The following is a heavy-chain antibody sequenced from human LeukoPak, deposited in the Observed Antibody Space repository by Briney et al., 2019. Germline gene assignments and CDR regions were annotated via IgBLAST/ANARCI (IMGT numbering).Heavy chain of an antibody. D-gene: IGHD1-1*01. CDR1: GFTFSSYA. V-gene: IGHV3-23*01. CDR2: ITGSGHST. Sequence: GGSLRLSCAASGFTFSSYAMSRVRQAPGKGLEWVSTITGSGHSTYYTDSVQGRFSISRGNSNSTLYLQMNSLRAEDTAIYYCAKTAGTTASQLDYWGQGTLVSVSS. J-gene: IGHJ4*02. CDR3: AKTAGTTASQLDY.